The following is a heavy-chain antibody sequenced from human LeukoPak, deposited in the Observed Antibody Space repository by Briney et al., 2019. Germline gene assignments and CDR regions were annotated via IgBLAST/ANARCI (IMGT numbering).Heavy chain of an antibody. CDR3: ARGGNDYVWGSYRLRYYFDY. D-gene: IGHD3-16*02. CDR1: GYTFTSYD. CDR2: MSPNSGNT. V-gene: IGHV1-8*01. Sequence: ASVKVSCKASGYTFTSYDINWVRQATGQGPEWMGWMSPNSGNTGYAQKFQGRVTMTTDTSTSTAYMELRSLRSDDTAVYYCARGGNDYVWGSYRLRYYFDYWGQGTLVTVSS. J-gene: IGHJ4*02.